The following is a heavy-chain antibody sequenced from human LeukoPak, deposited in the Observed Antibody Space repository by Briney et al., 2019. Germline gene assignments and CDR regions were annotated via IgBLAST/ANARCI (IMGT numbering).Heavy chain of an antibody. Sequence: PGASVKVSCKASGFTFTSSAMQWVRQARGQRLEWIGWIVVGSGNTNYAQKFQERVTITRDMSTSTAHMELSSLRSEDTAVYYCARDPLATGCFDPWGQGTLVTVSS. CDR3: ARDPLATGCFDP. V-gene: IGHV1-58*02. D-gene: IGHD1-14*01. CDR1: GFTFTSSA. J-gene: IGHJ5*02. CDR2: IVVGSGNT.